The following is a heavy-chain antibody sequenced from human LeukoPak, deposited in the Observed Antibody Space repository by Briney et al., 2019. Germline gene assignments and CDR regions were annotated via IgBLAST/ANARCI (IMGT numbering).Heavy chain of an antibody. D-gene: IGHD2-15*01. CDR2: ISGSGNRT. V-gene: IGHV3-23*01. CDR3: AKNLYCGGGSCYPSALGMDV. J-gene: IGHJ6*02. Sequence: PGGSLRLSCAASGFTFSSYAMSWVRQAPGKGLEWVSSISGSGNRTYYADSVKGRFAISRDNSKNTLFLQMNSLRAEDTAVYYCAKNLYCGGGSCYPSALGMDVWGQGTTVTVSS. CDR1: GFTFSSYA.